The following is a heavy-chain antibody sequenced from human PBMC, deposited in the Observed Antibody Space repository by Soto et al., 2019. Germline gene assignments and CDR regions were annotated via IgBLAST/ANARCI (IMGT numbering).Heavy chain of an antibody. D-gene: IGHD1-7*01. J-gene: IGHJ4*02. Sequence: EVQLAESGGGMVQPGGSLRLSCVASGFTFSSYDMHWVRQAPGKGLEYVSAICSNGGTTYYGNSVKGRFTISRDNSKNPPSPQMGSLRAEDIAVYYCVRRVSGNYDYWGQGTLVTVSS. CDR1: GFTFSSYD. CDR3: VRRVSGNYDY. V-gene: IGHV3-64*01. CDR2: ICSNGGTT.